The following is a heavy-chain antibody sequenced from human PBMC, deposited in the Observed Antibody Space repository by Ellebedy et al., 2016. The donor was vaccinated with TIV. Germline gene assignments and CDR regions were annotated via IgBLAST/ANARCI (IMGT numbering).Heavy chain of an antibody. D-gene: IGHD3-3*01. Sequence: GGSLRLSXAASGFTFSSYWMSWVRQAPGKGLEWVTNIKEDGSEKYYVDSVKGRFTISRDNAKNSVYLQMNSLRDEDTAVYYCARDAFGSIDYWGQGTLVTVSS. CDR3: ARDAFGSIDY. V-gene: IGHV3-7*01. CDR2: IKEDGSEK. J-gene: IGHJ4*02. CDR1: GFTFSSYW.